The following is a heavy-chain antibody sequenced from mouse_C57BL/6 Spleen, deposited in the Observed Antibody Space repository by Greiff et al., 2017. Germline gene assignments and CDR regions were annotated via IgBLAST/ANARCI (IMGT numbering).Heavy chain of an antibody. D-gene: IGHD3-2*02. J-gene: IGHJ3*01. V-gene: IGHV7-3*01. CDR1: GFTFTDYY. CDR3: ARSLDSSGPVWFAY. CDR2: IRNKANGYTT. Sequence: DVKLVESGGGLVQPGGSLSLSCAASGFTFTDYYMSWVRQPPGKALEWLGFIRNKANGYTTEYSASVKGRFTISRDNSQSILYLQMNALRAEDSATYCCARSLDSSGPVWFAYWGQGTLVTVSA.